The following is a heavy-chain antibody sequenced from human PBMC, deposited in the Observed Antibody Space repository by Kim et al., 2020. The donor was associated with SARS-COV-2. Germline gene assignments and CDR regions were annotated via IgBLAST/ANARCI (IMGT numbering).Heavy chain of an antibody. CDR1: GYTFTSYG. D-gene: IGHD2-21*02. J-gene: IGHJ6*02. Sequence: ASVKVSCKASGYTFTSYGISWVRQAPGQGLEWMGWISAYNGNTNYAQKLQGRVTMTTDTSTSTAYMELRSLRSDDTAVYYCARGDGHIVVVTASPPYGMDVWGQGTTVTVSS. CDR2: ISAYNGNT. V-gene: IGHV1-18*01. CDR3: ARGDGHIVVVTASPPYGMDV.